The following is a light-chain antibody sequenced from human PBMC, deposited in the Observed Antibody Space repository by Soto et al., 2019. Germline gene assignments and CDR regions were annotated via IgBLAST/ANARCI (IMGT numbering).Light chain of an antibody. Sequence: DIQLTQSPSFLSASVGDRVTITCRASQGISRYLAWYQQKPGKAPKLLIYAASTLHSGVPSRFSGSGSGTEFTLTISSVQPEDFATYYCQQVNSYPRTFGQGTKLQIK. CDR1: QGISRY. J-gene: IGKJ2*01. CDR3: QQVNSYPRT. V-gene: IGKV1-9*01. CDR2: AAS.